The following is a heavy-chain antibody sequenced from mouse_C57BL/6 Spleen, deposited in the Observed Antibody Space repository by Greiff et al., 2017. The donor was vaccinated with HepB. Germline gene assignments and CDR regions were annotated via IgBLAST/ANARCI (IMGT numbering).Heavy chain of an antibody. J-gene: IGHJ1*03. Sequence: QVQLQQSGPELVKPGASVKISCKASGYAFSSSWMNWVKQRPGKGLEWIGRIYPGDGDTNYNGKFKGKATLTADKSSSTAYMQRSSLTSEDSAVYFCARSGPRGGYFDVWGTGTTVTVSS. D-gene: IGHD2-10*02. CDR3: ARSGPRGGYFDV. CDR1: GYAFSSSW. V-gene: IGHV1-82*01. CDR2: IYPGDGDT.